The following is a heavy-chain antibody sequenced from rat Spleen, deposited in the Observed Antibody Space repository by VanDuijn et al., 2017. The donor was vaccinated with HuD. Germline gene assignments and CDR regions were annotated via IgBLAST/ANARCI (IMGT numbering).Heavy chain of an antibody. CDR2: ISYSGST. CDR3: ATLGLAYYFDY. D-gene: IGHD4-2*01. V-gene: IGHV3-1*01. Sequence: EVQLQESGPGLVKPSQSLALTCSVTGYSITSNFWGWIRKFPGNKMEWMGYISYSGSTSYNTSLKSRVSITRDTSKNQFFLQLNSVTTEDTATYYCATLGLAYYFDYWGQGVMVTVSS. J-gene: IGHJ2*01. CDR1: GYSITSNF.